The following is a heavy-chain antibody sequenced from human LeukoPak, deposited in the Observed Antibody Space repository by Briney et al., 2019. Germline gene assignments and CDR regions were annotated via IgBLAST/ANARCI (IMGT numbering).Heavy chain of an antibody. CDR1: GFTFSSYG. V-gene: IGHV3-33*01. D-gene: IGHD1/OR15-1a*01. Sequence: GGSLRLSCAASGFTFSSYGMHWVRQAPGKGLEWVAVIWYDGSNKYYADSVKGRFTISRDNSKNTLYLQMNSLRAEDTAVYYCARDHIRTSDYYYMDVWGKGTTVTVSS. J-gene: IGHJ6*03. CDR2: IWYDGSNK. CDR3: ARDHIRTSDYYYMDV.